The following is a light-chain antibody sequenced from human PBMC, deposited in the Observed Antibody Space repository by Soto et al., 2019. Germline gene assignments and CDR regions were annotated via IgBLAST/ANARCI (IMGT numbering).Light chain of an antibody. CDR3: QQYGSSPVT. Sequence: EIVLTQSPDTLSLSPGERATLYCRASQSVSSSYLAWYQQKPGQAPRLLIYGASSRATGIPDRFSGSGSGTDFTLTISRLEPEDFAVYFCQQYGSSPVTFGQGTRLEIK. V-gene: IGKV3-20*01. J-gene: IGKJ5*01. CDR2: GAS. CDR1: QSVSSSY.